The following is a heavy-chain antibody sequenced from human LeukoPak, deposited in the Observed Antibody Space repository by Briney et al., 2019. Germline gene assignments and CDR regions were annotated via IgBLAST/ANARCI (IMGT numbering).Heavy chain of an antibody. CDR2: IIPIFGTA. CDR3: AATTPGYSYGLGY. J-gene: IGHJ4*02. CDR1: GYTFTSYD. V-gene: IGHV1-69*06. Sequence: SVKVSCKASGYTFTSYDINWVRQAPGQGLEWMGGIIPIFGTANYAQKFQGRVTITADKSTSTAYMGLSSLRSEDTAVYYCAATTPGYSYGLGYWGQGTLVTVSS. D-gene: IGHD5-18*01.